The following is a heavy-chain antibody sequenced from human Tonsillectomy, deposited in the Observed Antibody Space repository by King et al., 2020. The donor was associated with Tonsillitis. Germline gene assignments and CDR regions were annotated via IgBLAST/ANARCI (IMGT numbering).Heavy chain of an antibody. CDR1: GFTVSDNY. Sequence: VQLVESGGGLVQPGGSLRLSCAASGFTVSDNYIGWVRQAPGKGLECVSVIYSGGSTYYADSVKDRFTISRDIFKNTVYLRMNSLRAEDKAGYYCAKDGPQRPLTSPWGQGTLVTVSS. CDR3: AKDGPQRPLTSP. J-gene: IGHJ5*02. CDR2: IYSGGST. V-gene: IGHV3-66*01.